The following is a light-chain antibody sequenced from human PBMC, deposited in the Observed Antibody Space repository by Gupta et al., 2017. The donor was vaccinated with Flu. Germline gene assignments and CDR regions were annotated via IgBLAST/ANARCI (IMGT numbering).Light chain of an antibody. CDR2: MAS. CDR1: QDVDRW. V-gene: IGKV1-5*03. Sequence: DIQMTQSPSTLSASVGDRVTITCRASQDVDRWVAWYQQKPGKAPRVLIFMASVLWNGVPSRFPATGSGPAFPFTISSLPPATFATYYCQHSNGNVLTFGPGTRVDTK. J-gene: IGKJ1*01. CDR3: QHSNGNVLT.